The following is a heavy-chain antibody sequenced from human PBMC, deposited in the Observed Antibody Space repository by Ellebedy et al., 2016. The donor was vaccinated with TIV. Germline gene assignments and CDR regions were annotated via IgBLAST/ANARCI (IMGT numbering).Heavy chain of an antibody. CDR1: GGTFSSYA. CDR2: IIPIFGTA. D-gene: IGHD3-3*01. J-gene: IGHJ5*02. Sequence: SVKVSXKASGGTFSSYAISWVRQAPGQGLEWMGGIIPIFGTANYAQKFQGRVTITADESTSTAYMELSSLRSEDTAVYYCARVEAAFNDFWSGINWFDPWGQGTLVTVSS. V-gene: IGHV1-69*13. CDR3: ARVEAAFNDFWSGINWFDP.